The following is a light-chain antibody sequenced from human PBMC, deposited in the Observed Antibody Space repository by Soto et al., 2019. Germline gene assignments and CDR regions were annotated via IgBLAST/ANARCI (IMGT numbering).Light chain of an antibody. J-gene: IGKJ3*01. Sequence: DIVMTQSPLSLPVTPGEPDSISCRSSQSLLHSNGYNYLDWYLQKPGQSPQLLIYLGSNRASGVPDRFSGSGSGTDFTLKISSAEAEDVGVYYCMQALQTPLTFGPGTKVDIK. CDR1: QSLLHSNGYNY. CDR2: LGS. V-gene: IGKV2-28*01. CDR3: MQALQTPLT.